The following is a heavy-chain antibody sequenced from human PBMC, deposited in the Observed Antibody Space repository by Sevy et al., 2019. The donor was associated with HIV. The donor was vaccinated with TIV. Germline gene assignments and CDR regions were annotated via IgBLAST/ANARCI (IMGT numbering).Heavy chain of an antibody. CDR3: VKEVSEYSYSDY. V-gene: IGHV3-23*01. Sequence: GGSLRLSCAASGFTFSNYAMSWVPQTPGKGLEWVSAISGSAHRTYYTDSVKGRFTISRDNSKNMLFLQMNSLRAEDTAVYYCVKEVSEYSYSDYWGQGTLVTVSS. D-gene: IGHD5-18*01. CDR2: ISGSAHRT. J-gene: IGHJ4*02. CDR1: GFTFSNYA.